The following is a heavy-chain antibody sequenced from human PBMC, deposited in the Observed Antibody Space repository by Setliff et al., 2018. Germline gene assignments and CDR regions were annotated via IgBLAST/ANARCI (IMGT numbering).Heavy chain of an antibody. V-gene: IGHV4-34*01. J-gene: IGHJ4*02. CDR1: GGTFSDYY. Sequence: PSESLSPTCAAYGGTFSDYYWTWIRQPPGKGLEWIGEINPRGSTNYNPSLKSRATISIDTSKDQFSLKLISMSAADTAVYFCARGRNIAARLLDSWGQGALVTVSS. CDR2: INPRGST. D-gene: IGHD6-6*01. CDR3: ARGRNIAARLLDS.